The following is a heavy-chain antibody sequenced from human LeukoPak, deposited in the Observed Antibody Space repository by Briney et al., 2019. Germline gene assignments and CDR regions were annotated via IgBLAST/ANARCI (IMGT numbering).Heavy chain of an antibody. J-gene: IGHJ4*02. CDR3: ASGSSGLDY. CDR2: IWYDGSKK. D-gene: IGHD6-19*01. CDR1: GFTFSNHG. Sequence: GGSLRLSCAASGFTFSNHGFHWVRQAPGKGLEWVALIWYDGSKKFYADSVRGRFTISRDDPKNTLFLQMNSLRDEDTAVYYCASGSSGLDYWGQGTLVTVSS. V-gene: IGHV3-33*01.